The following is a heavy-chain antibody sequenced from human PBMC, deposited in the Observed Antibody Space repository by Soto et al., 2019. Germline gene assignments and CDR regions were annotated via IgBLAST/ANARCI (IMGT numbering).Heavy chain of an antibody. D-gene: IGHD3-22*01. J-gene: IGHJ4*02. CDR1: GGSISSYY. V-gene: IGHV4-59*01. CDR3: ARAPLYYYDSSGYPDYYFDY. CDR2: IYYSGST. Sequence: PSETLSLTCTVSGGSISSYYWSWIRQPPGKGLEWIGYIYYSGSTNYNPSLKSRVTISVDTSKNQFSLKLSSVTAADTAVYYCARAPLYYYDSSGYPDYYFDYWGQGTLVTVSS.